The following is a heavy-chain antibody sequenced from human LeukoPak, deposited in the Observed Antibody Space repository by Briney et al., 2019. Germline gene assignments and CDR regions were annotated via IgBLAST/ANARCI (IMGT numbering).Heavy chain of an antibody. V-gene: IGHV4-59*10. CDR2: IYTSGST. CDR1: GFTFNRNA. J-gene: IGHJ6*03. D-gene: IGHD3-3*01. CDR3: ARLVTIFGVVNYYYMDV. Sequence: GSLRLSCAAYGFTFNRNAISWVRQAPGKGLEWIGRIYTSGSTNYNPSLKSRVTMSVDTSKNQFSLKLSSVTAADTAVYYCARLVTIFGVVNYYYMDVWGKGTTVTVSS.